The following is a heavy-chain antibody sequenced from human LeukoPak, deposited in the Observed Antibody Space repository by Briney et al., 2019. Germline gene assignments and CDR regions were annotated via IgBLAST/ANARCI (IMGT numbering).Heavy chain of an antibody. CDR2: IWYDGSNK. CDR1: GFTFSSYG. CDR3: ARAVSKYGSGSYRAEGGDY. D-gene: IGHD3-10*01. V-gene: IGHV3-33*01. J-gene: IGHJ4*02. Sequence: GGSLRLSCAASGFTFSSYGMHWVRQAPGKGLEWVAVIWYDGSNKYYADSVKGRFTISRDNSKNTLYLQMNSLRAEDTAVYYCARAVSKYGSGSYRAEGGDYWGQGTLVTVSS.